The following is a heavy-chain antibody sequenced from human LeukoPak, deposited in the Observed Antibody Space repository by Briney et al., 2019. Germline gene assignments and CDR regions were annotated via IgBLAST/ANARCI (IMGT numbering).Heavy chain of an antibody. D-gene: IGHD3-3*01. CDR3: ARDLVDFWSGPPDY. J-gene: IGHJ4*02. CDR1: GFTFSSYW. V-gene: IGHV3-7*01. CDR2: IKQDGSEK. Sequence: GGSLRLSCAASGFTFSSYWMSWVRQAPGKGLEWVANIKQDGSEKYYVDSVKGRFTISRDNAKNSLYLQTNSLRAEDTAVYYCARDLVDFWSGPPDYWGQGTLVTVSS.